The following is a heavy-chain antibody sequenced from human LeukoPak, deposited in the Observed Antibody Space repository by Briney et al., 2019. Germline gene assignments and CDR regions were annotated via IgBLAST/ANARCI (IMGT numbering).Heavy chain of an antibody. D-gene: IGHD3-22*01. V-gene: IGHV3-30*04. J-gene: IGHJ3*02. Sequence: GGSLRLSYAASGFTFSSYAMHWVRQAPGKGLEWVAVISYDGNNEYYADSVKGRFTISRDNSKNTLYLQMNSLRPEDTAVYYCARDAGDDTPYYNSSAYYLGAFDIWGQGTMVTVSS. CDR3: ARDAGDDTPYYNSSAYYLGAFDI. CDR1: GFTFSSYA. CDR2: ISYDGNNE.